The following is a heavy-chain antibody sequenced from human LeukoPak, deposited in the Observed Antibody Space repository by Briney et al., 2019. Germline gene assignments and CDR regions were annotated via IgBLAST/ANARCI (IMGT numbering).Heavy chain of an antibody. CDR1: GWSFNDYY. CDR3: ARGQVPAARGYNWFDP. V-gene: IGHV4-34*01. D-gene: IGHD2-2*01. CDR2: INARGDT. Sequence: SETLSLTCAVYGWSFNDYYWNWIRQPPGKGLDWIGEINARGDTNYNPSLKSRVNISVDTSKKQFSLRLTSMIAADTALYYCARGQVPAARGYNWFDPWGQGTLVTVSS. J-gene: IGHJ5*02.